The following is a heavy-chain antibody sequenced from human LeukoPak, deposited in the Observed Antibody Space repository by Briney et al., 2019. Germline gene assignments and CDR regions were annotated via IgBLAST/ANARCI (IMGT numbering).Heavy chain of an antibody. Sequence: GGSLRLSCAASGFTFSSYAMSWVRQAPGKGLEWVSAISGSGGSTYYADSVKGRFTISRDNSKNTLYLQMNSLRAEDTAVYYCAKTPVWGSWFRIDYWGQGTLVTVTS. D-gene: IGHD3-16*01. V-gene: IGHV3-23*01. CDR2: ISGSGGST. J-gene: IGHJ4*02. CDR1: GFTFSSYA. CDR3: AKTPVWGSWFRIDY.